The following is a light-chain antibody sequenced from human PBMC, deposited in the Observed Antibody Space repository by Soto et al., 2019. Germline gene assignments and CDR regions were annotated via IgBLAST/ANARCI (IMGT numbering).Light chain of an antibody. J-gene: IGLJ1*01. CDR2: EGI. CDR1: SSTVGGFNV. Sequence: QSVLTQPASVSGSPGQSITISCTGTSSTVGGFNVVSWYQQHPGKAPKVIIYEGIKWPSGVSNRFSGSNSGSTASLTISGLQAEDEADYYCCSYVGATTYVFGTGTKLTVL. CDR3: CSYVGATTYV. V-gene: IGLV2-23*01.